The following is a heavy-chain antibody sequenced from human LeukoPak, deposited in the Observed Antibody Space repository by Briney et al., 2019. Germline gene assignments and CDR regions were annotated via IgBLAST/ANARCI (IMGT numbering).Heavy chain of an antibody. D-gene: IGHD3-22*01. Sequence: GASVMVSCKASGYTFTSYGISWVRQAPGQGLEWMGWISAYNGNTNYAQKLQSRVTMTTDTTTSTAYMELRSLRSDDAVVYYCARDRYYYDSSGYYHHDYWGPGILVTVSS. J-gene: IGHJ4*01. CDR3: ARDRYYYDSSGYYHHDY. V-gene: IGHV1-18*01. CDR2: ISAYNGNT. CDR1: GYTFTSYG.